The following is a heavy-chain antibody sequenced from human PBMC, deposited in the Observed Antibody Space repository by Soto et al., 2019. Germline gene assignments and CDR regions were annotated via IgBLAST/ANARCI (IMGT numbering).Heavy chain of an antibody. D-gene: IGHD5-18*01. CDR3: ARSSYGLGFTS. Sequence: QVQLVQSGAEVKKPGASVKVSCKASGNTFTNLDLNWVRQAPGQGLEWMGWMHANSGNTGHAQKFQGRVSMGRHTSISTAYLALRALSPEDTALYYWARSSYGLGFTSWGPGTLVIVSS. J-gene: IGHJ5*02. CDR2: MHANSGNT. V-gene: IGHV1-8*01. CDR1: GNTFTNLD.